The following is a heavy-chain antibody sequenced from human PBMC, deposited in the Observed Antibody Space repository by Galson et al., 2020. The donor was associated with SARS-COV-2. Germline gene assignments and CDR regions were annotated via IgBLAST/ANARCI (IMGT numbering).Heavy chain of an antibody. D-gene: IGHD3-22*01. Sequence: GGSLRLSCAASGFTFSSYGMHWVRQAPGKGLEWVAVIWYDGSNKYYADSVKGRFTISRDNSKNTLYLQMNSLRAEDTAVYYCAKDPGGSSGYYLQYYFDYWGQGTLVTVSS. CDR1: GFTFSSYG. V-gene: IGHV3-33*06. J-gene: IGHJ4*02. CDR2: IWYDGSNK. CDR3: AKDPGGSSGYYLQYYFDY.